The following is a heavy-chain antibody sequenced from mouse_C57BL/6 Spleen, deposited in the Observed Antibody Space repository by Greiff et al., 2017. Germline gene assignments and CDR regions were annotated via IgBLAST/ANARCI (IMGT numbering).Heavy chain of an antibody. D-gene: IGHD1-2*01. Sequence: QVQLQQPGAELVRPGSSVKLSCKASGYTFTSYWMHWVKQRPIQGLEWIGNIDPSDSETHYNQQFKDKATLTVDKSSSTAYMQLSSLTSEDSAVYYCARESGLLRLYYAMDYWGQGTSVTVSS. CDR3: ARESGLLRLYYAMDY. CDR1: GYTFTSYW. J-gene: IGHJ4*01. V-gene: IGHV1-52*01. CDR2: IDPSDSET.